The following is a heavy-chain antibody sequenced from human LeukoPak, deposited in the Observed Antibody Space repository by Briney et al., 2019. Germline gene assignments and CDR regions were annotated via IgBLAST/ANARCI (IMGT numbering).Heavy chain of an antibody. J-gene: IGHJ6*03. CDR2: MNPNSGNT. Sequence: ASVKVSCKASGYTFTSYDINWVRQATGQGLEWMGWMNPNSGNTGYAQKFQGRVTMTRNTSISTAYMELSSLRSEDTAVYYCARRNKVLRFLEWTPRPQYYMDVWGKGTTVTVSS. CDR1: GYTFTSYD. D-gene: IGHD3-3*01. CDR3: ARRNKVLRFLEWTPRPQYYMDV. V-gene: IGHV1-8*01.